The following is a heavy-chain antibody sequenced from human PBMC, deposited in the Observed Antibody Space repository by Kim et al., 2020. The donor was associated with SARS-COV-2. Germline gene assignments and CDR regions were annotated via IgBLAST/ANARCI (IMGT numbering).Heavy chain of an antibody. D-gene: IGHD3-3*01. V-gene: IGHV3-15*01. CDR2: IKSKTDGGTT. Sequence: GGSLRLSCAASGFTFSNAWMSWVRQAPGKGLEWVGRIKSKTDGGTTDYAAPVKGRFTISRDDSKNTLYLQMNSLKTEDTAVYYCTTDFNYDFWSGYSNLQNFDYWGQGTLVTVSS. J-gene: IGHJ4*02. CDR3: TTDFNYDFWSGYSNLQNFDY. CDR1: GFTFSNAW.